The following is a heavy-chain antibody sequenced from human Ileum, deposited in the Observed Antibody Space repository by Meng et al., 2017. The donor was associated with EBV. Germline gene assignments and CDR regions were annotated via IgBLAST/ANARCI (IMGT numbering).Heavy chain of an antibody. CDR3: ARGQKGYFDL. J-gene: IGHJ2*01. Sequence: VHLQQSVPVLLNPSPTLSPTCTVAGGSISSSNYYWSWVRQPPGKGLEWSGHIYNSGSTYYNPSLKSRITISVDTSKNQFSLKLSSVTAADTAVYYCARGQKGYFDLWGRGTLVTVSS. V-gene: IGHV4-30-4*01. CDR1: GGSISSSNYY. CDR2: IYNSGST.